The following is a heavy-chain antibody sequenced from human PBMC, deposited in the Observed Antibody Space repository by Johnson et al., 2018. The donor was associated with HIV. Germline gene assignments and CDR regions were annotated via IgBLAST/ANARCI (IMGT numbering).Heavy chain of an antibody. CDR3: ARAYSDISGYYPHAFHV. D-gene: IGHD3-22*01. J-gene: IGHJ3*01. V-gene: IGHV3-38-3*01. Sequence: VQLVESRGVLVQPGGSLRLSCAASGFTVSSNEMSWVRQAPGKGLEWVSSISVGSTYFADSRKGRFTISRDNSKNSLHLQMSSLRAEDTAVYFCARAYSDISGYYPHAFHVWGQGTVVIVSS. CDR1: GFTVSSNE. CDR2: ISVGST.